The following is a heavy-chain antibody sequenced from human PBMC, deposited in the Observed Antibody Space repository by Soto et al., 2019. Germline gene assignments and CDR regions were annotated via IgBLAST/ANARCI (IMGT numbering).Heavy chain of an antibody. CDR1: GGSISSGGYY. V-gene: IGHV4-31*03. J-gene: IGHJ3*02. Sequence: SETLSLTCTVSGGSISSGGYYWSWIRQHPGKGLEWIGYIYYSGSTYYNPSLKSRVTISVDTSKNQFSLKLSSVTAADTAVYYCARSHDYVWGSYRSDAFDIWGQGTMVTVS. CDR3: ARSHDYVWGSYRSDAFDI. D-gene: IGHD3-16*02. CDR2: IYYSGST.